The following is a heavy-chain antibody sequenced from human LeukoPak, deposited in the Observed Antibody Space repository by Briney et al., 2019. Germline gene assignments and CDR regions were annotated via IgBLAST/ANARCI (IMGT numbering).Heavy chain of an antibody. V-gene: IGHV3-30*18. Sequence: GGSLRLSCAASGFTFSSYWMHWVRQAPGKGLEWVAAISYDGSNKYYADSVKGRFTISRDNSKNTLYLQMNSLRAEDTAVYYCAKGDCSGGSCYFDYWGQGTLVTVSS. J-gene: IGHJ4*02. D-gene: IGHD2-15*01. CDR2: ISYDGSNK. CDR1: GFTFSSYW. CDR3: AKGDCSGGSCYFDY.